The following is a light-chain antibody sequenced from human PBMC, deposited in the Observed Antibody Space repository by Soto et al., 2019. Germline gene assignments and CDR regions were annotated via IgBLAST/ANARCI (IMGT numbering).Light chain of an antibody. CDR2: GAS. CDR3: QQYGSSLYT. V-gene: IGKV3-20*01. Sequence: EIVLTQSPGTLSLSPGERATLSCRASQSVSSSYLAWYQQKPGQAPRLLIYGASSRATGIPDRFSGSGSGTDITLTIRRLEPEDFAVYYCQQYGSSLYTFGQGTKLEIK. J-gene: IGKJ2*01. CDR1: QSVSSSY.